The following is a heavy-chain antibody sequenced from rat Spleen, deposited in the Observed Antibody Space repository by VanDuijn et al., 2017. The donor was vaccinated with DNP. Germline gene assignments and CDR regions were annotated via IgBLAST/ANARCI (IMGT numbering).Heavy chain of an antibody. Sequence: QVQLKESGPGLVQPSQTLSLTCTVSGFSLTRYGVSWVRQPPGKGLEWIAAISSGGSTYYNSTLKSRLSLSRDPSTNQIFLKMNSLQIEDTAIYFCTRDPLYNSGALDAWGQGISVTISS. D-gene: IGHD4-3*01. V-gene: IGHV2S12*01. CDR2: ISSGGST. CDR3: TRDPLYNSGALDA. CDR1: GFSLTRYG. J-gene: IGHJ4*01.